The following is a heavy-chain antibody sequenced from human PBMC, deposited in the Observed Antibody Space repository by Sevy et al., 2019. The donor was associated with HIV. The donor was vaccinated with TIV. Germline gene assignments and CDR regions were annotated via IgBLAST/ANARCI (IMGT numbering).Heavy chain of an antibody. V-gene: IGHV3-30*04. CDR3: ASWSGYYPASLHYYYYGMDV. CDR2: ISYDGSNK. D-gene: IGHD3-3*01. CDR1: GFTFSSYA. Sequence: GGCLRLSCAASGFTFSSYAMHWVRQAPGKGLEWVAVISYDGSNKYYADSVKGRFTISRDNSKNTLYLQMNSLRAEDTAVYYCASWSGYYPASLHYYYYGMDVWGQGTTVTVSS. J-gene: IGHJ6*02.